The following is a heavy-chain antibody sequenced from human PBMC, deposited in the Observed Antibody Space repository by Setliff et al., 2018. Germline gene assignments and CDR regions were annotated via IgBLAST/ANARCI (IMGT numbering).Heavy chain of an antibody. J-gene: IGHJ5*01. V-gene: IGHV1-2*02. Sequence: VASVKVSCKASGYTFTSFFHQWVRQAPGQGLEWLGWINSNSGSTTYAQKFQGRVTMTRDTSINTVYMELKSLTSDDSAVYYCAREVPGYSGALDSWGRGTLVTVSS. CDR3: AREVPGYSGALDS. D-gene: IGHD5-12*01. CDR2: INSNSGST. CDR1: GYTFTSFF.